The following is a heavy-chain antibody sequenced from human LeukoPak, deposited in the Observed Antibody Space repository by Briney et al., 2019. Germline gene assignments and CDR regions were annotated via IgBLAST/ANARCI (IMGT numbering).Heavy chain of an antibody. V-gene: IGHV1-46*01. D-gene: IGHD3-10*01. CDR2: INPSGGST. CDR3: AREWDGYYGSGRGDWFDP. Sequence: ASVKVSCKASGYTFTSYYMHGVRQAPGQGLEWMGIINPSGGSTSYAQKFQGRVTMTRDTSTSTVYMELSSLRSEDTAVYYCAREWDGYYGSGRGDWFDPWGQGTLVTVSS. J-gene: IGHJ5*02. CDR1: GYTFTSYY.